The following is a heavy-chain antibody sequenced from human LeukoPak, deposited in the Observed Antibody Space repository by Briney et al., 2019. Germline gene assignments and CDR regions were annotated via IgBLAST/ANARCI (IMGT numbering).Heavy chain of an antibody. CDR3: TTDIHYYDSSGYYYFAY. V-gene: IGHV3-15*01. Sequence: GGSLRLSCAASGFTFSNAWMSWVRQAPGKGLEWVGRIKSKTGGGTTDYAAPVKGRFTISRDDSKNTLYLQMNSLKTEDTAVYYCTTDIHYYDSSGYYYFAYWGQGTLVTVSS. CDR2: IKSKTGGGTT. CDR1: GFTFSNAW. D-gene: IGHD3-22*01. J-gene: IGHJ4*02.